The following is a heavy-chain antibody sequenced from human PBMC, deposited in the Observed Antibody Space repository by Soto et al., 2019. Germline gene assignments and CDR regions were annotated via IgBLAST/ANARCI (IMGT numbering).Heavy chain of an antibody. Sequence: SGPTLVNPTQTLTLTCTFSGFSLSTSGMCVSWIRQPPGKALEWLALIDWDDDKYYSTSLKTRLTISKDTSKNQVVLTMTNMDPVDTATYYCARIPRYYDSSGYLSYYGMDVWGQGTTVTVSS. J-gene: IGHJ6*02. CDR2: IDWDDDK. D-gene: IGHD3-22*01. V-gene: IGHV2-70*01. CDR3: ARIPRYYDSSGYLSYYGMDV. CDR1: GFSLSTSGMC.